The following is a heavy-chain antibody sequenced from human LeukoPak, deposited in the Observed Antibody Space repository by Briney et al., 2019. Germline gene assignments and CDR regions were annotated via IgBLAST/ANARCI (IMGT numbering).Heavy chain of an antibody. CDR3: VRDGDDYNFDY. J-gene: IGHJ4*02. Sequence: GGSLRLSCAASGFSFSNYWMHWVRQALGKGLVWVSRVKGDGSFTDYAGSVEGRFTISRANAKNTLYLQMYSLRVEDTAVYYCVRDGDDYNFDYWGQGSLVTVSS. CDR1: GFSFSNYW. CDR2: VKGDGSFT. D-gene: IGHD5-24*01. V-gene: IGHV3-74*01.